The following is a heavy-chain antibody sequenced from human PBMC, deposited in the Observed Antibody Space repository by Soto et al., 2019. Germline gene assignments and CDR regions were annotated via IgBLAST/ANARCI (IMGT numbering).Heavy chain of an antibody. CDR2: IYPGDSDT. V-gene: IGHV5-51*01. D-gene: IGHD6-13*01. CDR3: ARLTELAAAGSPFDY. J-gene: IGHJ4*02. CDR1: GYSFTSYW. Sequence: GESLKISCKGSGYSFTSYWIGWVRQMPGKGLEWMGIIYPGDSDTRYSPSFQGQVTISADKSISTAYLQWSSLKASDTAMYYCARLTELAAAGSPFDYWGQGTLVTVSS.